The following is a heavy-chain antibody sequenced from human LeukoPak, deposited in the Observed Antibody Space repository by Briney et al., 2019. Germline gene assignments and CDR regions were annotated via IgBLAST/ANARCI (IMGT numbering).Heavy chain of an antibody. CDR1: GGSFSGYY. CDR3: AGFGDYGDYEGVY. J-gene: IGHJ4*02. D-gene: IGHD4-17*01. V-gene: IGHV4-34*01. Sequence: PSETLSLTCAVYGGSFSGYYWSWIRQPPGKGLEWIGEINHSGSTNYNPPLKSRVTISVDTSKNQFSLKLSSVTAADTAVYYCAGFGDYGDYEGVYWGQGTLVTVSS. CDR2: INHSGST.